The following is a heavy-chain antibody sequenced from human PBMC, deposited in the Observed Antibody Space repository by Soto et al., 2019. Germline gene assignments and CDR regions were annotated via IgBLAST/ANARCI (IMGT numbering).Heavy chain of an antibody. CDR1: GCIFSSYG. Sequence: XGTLTLSCTASGCIFSSYGMPWIRQAPGKGLEWVAVISHDGINNYYGASVKGRCTSPRTNSHNTMFLQFASLRPEDTAVYYCAKLVGGVKAIRAPGNWLDAWGQGTLVTVSS. J-gene: IGHJ5*02. CDR3: AKLVGGVKAIRAPGNWLDA. CDR2: ISHDGINN. V-gene: IGHV3-30*18. D-gene: IGHD3-10*01.